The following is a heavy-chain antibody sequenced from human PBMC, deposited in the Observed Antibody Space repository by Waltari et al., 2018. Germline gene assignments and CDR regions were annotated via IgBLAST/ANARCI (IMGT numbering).Heavy chain of an antibody. CDR2: ISGSGGST. J-gene: IGHJ3*02. CDR1: GFTFSSYA. D-gene: IGHD6-19*01. CDR3: AKDPPQTAVASTPGDGAFDI. V-gene: IGHV3-23*01. Sequence: EVQLLESGGGLVQPGGSLRLSCAASGFTFSSYAMSWVRQAPGKGLEWVSAISGSGGSTYYADSGKGRFTISRDNSKNTLYLQMNSLIAEGTAVYYCAKDPPQTAVASTPGDGAFDILGQGTIVTVSS.